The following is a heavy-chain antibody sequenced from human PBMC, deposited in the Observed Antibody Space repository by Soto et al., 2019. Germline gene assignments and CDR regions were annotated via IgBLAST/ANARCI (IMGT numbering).Heavy chain of an antibody. D-gene: IGHD6-19*01. V-gene: IGHV3-30*18. CDR1: GFTFSNYA. CDR2: ISYLGSNK. J-gene: IGHJ6*02. CDR3: AKDWAEMAASDGMDV. Sequence: QVQLVESGGGVVQPGSSLRLSCAASGFTFSNYAMHWVRQAPGKGLEWVAVISYLGSNKYYGDSVKGRFTISRDNSKNALYLPMSSLAAEDTAVYCCAKDWAEMAASDGMDVWGQGTTVIFSS.